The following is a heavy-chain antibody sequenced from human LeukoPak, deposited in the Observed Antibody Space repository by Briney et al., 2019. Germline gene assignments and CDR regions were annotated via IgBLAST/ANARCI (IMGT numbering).Heavy chain of an antibody. J-gene: IGHJ4*02. CDR3: ASADTAIVHYY. CDR1: GGSISSYY. D-gene: IGHD5-18*01. CDR2: IYYSGST. V-gene: IGHV4-59*01. Sequence: PSETLSLTCTVSGGSISSYYWSWIRQPPGKGLEWIGYIYYSGSTNYNPSLKSRVTISVDTSKNQFSLKLSSVTAADTAVYYCASADTAIVHYYWGQGTLVTVSS.